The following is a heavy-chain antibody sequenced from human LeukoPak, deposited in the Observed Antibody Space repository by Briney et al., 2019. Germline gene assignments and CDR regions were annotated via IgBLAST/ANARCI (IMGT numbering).Heavy chain of an antibody. J-gene: IGHJ4*02. CDR3: ARDYHGSGSLTTFDY. Sequence: SVKVSCKASGFTFISSAVQWVRQARGQRLEWIGWIVVGSGNTNYAQKFQGRVTLTRDTSTSTVYMELSSLRSQDTAVYYCARDYHGSGSLTTFDYWGQGTLVTVSS. CDR2: IVVGSGNT. V-gene: IGHV1-58*01. CDR1: GFTFISSA. D-gene: IGHD3-10*01.